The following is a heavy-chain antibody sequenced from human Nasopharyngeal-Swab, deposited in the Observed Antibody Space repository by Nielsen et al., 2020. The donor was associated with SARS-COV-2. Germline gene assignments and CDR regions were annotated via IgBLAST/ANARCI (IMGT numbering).Heavy chain of an antibody. V-gene: IGHV4-34*01. D-gene: IGHD3-16*02. CDR2: INHSGST. J-gene: IGHJ4*02. CDR1: GGSISGYY. CDR3: ARAYYDYVWGSYRPYYFDY. Sequence: GSLRLSCTVSGGSISGYYWSWIRQPPGKGLEWIGEINHSGSTNYNPSLKSRVTISVDTSKNQFSLKLSSVTAADTAVYYCARAYYDYVWGSYRPYYFDYWGQGTLVTVSS.